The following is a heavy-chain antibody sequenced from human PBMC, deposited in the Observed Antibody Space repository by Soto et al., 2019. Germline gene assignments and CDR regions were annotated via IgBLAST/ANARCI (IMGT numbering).Heavy chain of an antibody. Sequence: EVQLVESGGGLVKPGGSLRLSCAASGFTFSNAWMSWVRQAPGKGLEWVGRIKSKTDGGTTDYAAPEKGRFTISRDDSKNTLYLQMNSLKTEDTAVYYCTTYYGSGSFLSYYYYYFMDVWGKGTTVTVSS. CDR1: GFTFSNAW. CDR2: IKSKTDGGTT. J-gene: IGHJ6*03. V-gene: IGHV3-15*01. CDR3: TTYYGSGSFLSYYYYYFMDV. D-gene: IGHD3-10*01.